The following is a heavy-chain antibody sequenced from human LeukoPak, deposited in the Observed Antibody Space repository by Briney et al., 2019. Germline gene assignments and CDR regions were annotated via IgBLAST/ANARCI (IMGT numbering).Heavy chain of an antibody. J-gene: IGHJ5*02. CDR2: INPNSGGT. V-gene: IGHV1-2*02. D-gene: IGHD3-3*01. CDR3: ARANYDFWSGYYGGGFDP. Sequence: ASVKVSCKASGYTFTGYYMHWVRQAPGQGLEWMGWINPNSGGTNYAQKFQGRVTVTRDTSISTAYMELSRLRSDDTAVYYCARANYDFWSGYYGGGFDPWGQGTLVTVSS. CDR1: GYTFTGYY.